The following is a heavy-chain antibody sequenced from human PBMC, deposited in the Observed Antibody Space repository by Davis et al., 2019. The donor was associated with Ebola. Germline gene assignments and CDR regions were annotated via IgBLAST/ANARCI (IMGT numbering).Heavy chain of an antibody. CDR3: ARRTPPDY. CDR1: GFIFRNYV. V-gene: IGHV3-30-3*01. Sequence: GESLKISCETSGFIFRNYVMSWVRQAPGKGLEWVAVISYDGSNKYYADSVKGRFTISRDISKNTLYLQMNSLRAEDTAVYYCARRTPPDYWGQGTLVTVSS. J-gene: IGHJ4*02. CDR2: ISYDGSNK.